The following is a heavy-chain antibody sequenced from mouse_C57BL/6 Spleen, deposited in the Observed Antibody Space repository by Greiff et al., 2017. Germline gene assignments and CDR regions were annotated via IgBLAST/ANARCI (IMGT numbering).Heavy chain of an antibody. CDR1: GFTFSSYA. CDR3: ARAYYSNTCYIDY. CDR2: ISDGGSYT. D-gene: IGHD2-5*01. J-gene: IGHJ2*01. V-gene: IGHV5-4*03. Sequence: EVMLVESGGGLVKPGGSLKLSCAASGFTFSSYAMSWVRQTPEKRLAWVATISDGGSYTYYPDNVQGRFTISRDNAKHNLSLQMIHLKSEYTAMYYYARAYYSNTCYIDYGGQGTTRTVSS.